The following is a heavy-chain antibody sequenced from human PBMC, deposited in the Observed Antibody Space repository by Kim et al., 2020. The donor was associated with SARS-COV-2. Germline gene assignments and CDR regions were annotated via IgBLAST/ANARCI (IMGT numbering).Heavy chain of an antibody. J-gene: IGHJ3*02. Sequence: RFTISRDNAKNSMYLQMNSLRAEDTALYYCAKDSYYYDSSGYFIHDAFDIWGQGTMVTVSS. CDR3: AKDSYYYDSSGYFIHDAFDI. V-gene: IGHV3-9*01. D-gene: IGHD3-22*01.